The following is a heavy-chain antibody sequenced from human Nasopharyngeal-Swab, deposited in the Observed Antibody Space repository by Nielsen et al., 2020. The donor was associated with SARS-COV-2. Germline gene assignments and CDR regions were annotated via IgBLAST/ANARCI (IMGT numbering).Heavy chain of an antibody. D-gene: IGHD2-15*01. CDR3: ARGNRCSGGSCYLPYSSGWNWDY. V-gene: IGHV4-34*01. CDR1: GGSFSGYY. J-gene: IGHJ4*02. Sequence: SETLSLTCAVSGGSFSGYYWSWIRQPPGKGLEGIGEINHSGSTNYNPSLKSRVTISVDTSKNQFSLKLSSVTAADTAVYYCARGNRCSGGSCYLPYSSGWNWDYWGQGTLVTVSS. CDR2: INHSGST.